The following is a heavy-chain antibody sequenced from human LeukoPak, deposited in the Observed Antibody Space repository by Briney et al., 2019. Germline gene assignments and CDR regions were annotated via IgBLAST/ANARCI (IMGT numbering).Heavy chain of an antibody. CDR1: GFSFSSCE. D-gene: IGHD2-8*01. V-gene: IGHV3-48*03. CDR2: ISSGGNTK. J-gene: IGHJ4*02. Sequence: GGSLRLSCAASGFSFSSCEMNWVRQAPGKGLEWVSHISSGGNTKYYVDSVRGRFSMSRDNAKNLLFLQMNSLRAEDTAVYYCARDTVNGPFVISLDYWGQGALVTVSS. CDR3: ARDTVNGPFVISLDY.